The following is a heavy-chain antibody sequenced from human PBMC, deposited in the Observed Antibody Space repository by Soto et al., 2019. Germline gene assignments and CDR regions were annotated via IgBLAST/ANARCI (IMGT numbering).Heavy chain of an antibody. CDR1: GGSFSGYY. J-gene: IGHJ5*02. V-gene: IGHV4-34*01. D-gene: IGHD3-9*01. CDR2: INHSGST. CDR3: ARALDILTGYYTTHFVDP. Sequence: SETLSLACAVYGGSFSGYYWSWIRQPPGKGLEWIGEINHSGSTNYNPSLKSRVTISVDTSKNQFSLKLSSVTAADTAVYYCARALDILTGYYTTHFVDPWGQGTLVTVSS.